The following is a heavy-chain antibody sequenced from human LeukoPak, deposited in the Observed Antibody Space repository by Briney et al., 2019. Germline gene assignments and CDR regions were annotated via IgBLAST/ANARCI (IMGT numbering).Heavy chain of an antibody. CDR1: GGSISSYY. Sequence: SETLSLTCTVPGGSISSYYWSWIRQPPGKGLEWIGYIYYSGSTNYNPSLKSRVTISVDTSKNQFSLKLSSVTAADTAVYYCASSGAYSSSWYWDLGAFDIWGQGTMVTVSS. D-gene: IGHD6-13*01. V-gene: IGHV4-59*01. J-gene: IGHJ3*02. CDR2: IYYSGST. CDR3: ASSGAYSSSWYWDLGAFDI.